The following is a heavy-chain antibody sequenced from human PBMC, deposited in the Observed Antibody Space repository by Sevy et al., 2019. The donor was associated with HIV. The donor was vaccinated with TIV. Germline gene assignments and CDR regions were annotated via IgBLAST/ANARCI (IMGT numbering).Heavy chain of an antibody. J-gene: IGHJ6*03. CDR2: IKSKTNGGTT. CDR1: GFTFSNAW. D-gene: IGHD2-21*01. CDR3: TRGVVVITKYYYYYIDV. V-gene: IGHV3-15*01. Sequence: GGSLRLSCAASGFTFSNAWMSRVRQAPGKGLEWVGHIKSKTNGGTTDYAAPVKGRFTISRDDSKNTLYLQMNSLKTEDTAVYYCTRGVVVITKYYYYYIDVWGKGTTVTVSS.